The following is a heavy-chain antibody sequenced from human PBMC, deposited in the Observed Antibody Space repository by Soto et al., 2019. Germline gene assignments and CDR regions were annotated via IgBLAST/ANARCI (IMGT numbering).Heavy chain of an antibody. CDR2: IVPKYGTA. V-gene: IGHV1-69*12. Sequence: QVQLVQSGGEVRKPGTSVKVSCRASGGIFSDYAISWVRQAPGQGLEWVGGIVPKYGTAKYARKFEDRVTLAGDELSSTVYMEMNGLRSEDTALYYCARAMLSSLVVETPHLFESWGQGTRLTVSS. D-gene: IGHD2-2*01. CDR3: ARAMLSSLVVETPHLFES. J-gene: IGHJ5*01. CDR1: GGIFSDYA.